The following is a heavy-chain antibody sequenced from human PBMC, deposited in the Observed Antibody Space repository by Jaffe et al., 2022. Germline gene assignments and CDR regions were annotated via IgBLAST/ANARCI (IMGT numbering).Heavy chain of an antibody. CDR2: INVDGTIT. J-gene: IGHJ4*02. D-gene: IGHD1-20*01. CDR3: VRGIRGTPGDY. Sequence: EVQLVESGGGLVQPGGSLRLSCVASGFTFTDYWMHWVRQAPGKGLVWVSQINVDGTITTYADSVKGRFTFSRDNAKNTLYLQMDSLSPEDTAVYYCVRGIRGTPGDYWGQGTLVTVSS. CDR1: GFTFTDYW. V-gene: IGHV3-74*03.